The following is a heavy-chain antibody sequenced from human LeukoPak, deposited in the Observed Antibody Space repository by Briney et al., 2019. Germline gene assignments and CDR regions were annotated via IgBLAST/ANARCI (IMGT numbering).Heavy chain of an antibody. CDR2: ICGSGDST. V-gene: IGHV3-23*01. CDR1: GFTFSSNS. CDR3: TKWSGFGDD. Sequence: GGSLRLSCAASGFTFSSNSMTWVRQTPGKGLEWVSGICGSGDSTFYADSVKGRFTISRDNSRNTMYLQMSSLRPEDTAVYYCTKWSGFGDDWGQGTLVTVSS. J-gene: IGHJ4*02. D-gene: IGHD3-10*01.